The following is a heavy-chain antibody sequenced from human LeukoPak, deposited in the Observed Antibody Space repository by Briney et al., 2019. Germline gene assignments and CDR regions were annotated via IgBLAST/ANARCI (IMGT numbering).Heavy chain of an antibody. CDR2: ISSSSSYI. CDR1: GFTFSSYS. V-gene: IGHV3-21*01. Sequence: GGSLRLSCAASGFTFSSYSMNWVRQTPGKGLEWVSSISSSSSYIFYADSVKGRFTMSRDNAKKSLFLQMNSLRAEDTAVYYCAELGITMIGGVWGKGTTVTISS. D-gene: IGHD3-10*02. J-gene: IGHJ6*04. CDR3: AELGITMIGGV.